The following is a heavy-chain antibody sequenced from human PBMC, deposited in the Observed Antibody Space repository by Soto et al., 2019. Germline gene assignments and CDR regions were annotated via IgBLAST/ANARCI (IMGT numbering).Heavy chain of an antibody. V-gene: IGHV1-46*01. CDR2: INPSGGST. Sequence: ASVQVSRKASGYTFTSYYMHSVRQAPGRGLQGMGIINPSGGSTSYAQKFQGRVTMTRDTSTSTVYMELSSLRSEDTAVYYCARDINTDGSGSYYITNGMDVWGQGSTVTASS. J-gene: IGHJ6*02. D-gene: IGHD3-10*01. CDR1: GYTFTSYY. CDR3: ARDINTDGSGSYYITNGMDV.